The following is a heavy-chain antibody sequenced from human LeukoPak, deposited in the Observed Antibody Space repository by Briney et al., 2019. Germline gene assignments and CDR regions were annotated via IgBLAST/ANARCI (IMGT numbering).Heavy chain of an antibody. Sequence: PSETLALTCTVPGGSISSYYWSWIRQPPGKGLGWRGYIYYSGSTNYNPSLKSRVTISVDTSKNQFSLKLSSVTAADTAVYYCARYYYDSSGYYVGYWGPGTLVTVSS. CDR2: IYYSGST. J-gene: IGHJ4*02. V-gene: IGHV4-59*12. CDR3: ARYYYDSSGYYVGY. CDR1: GGSISSYY. D-gene: IGHD3-22*01.